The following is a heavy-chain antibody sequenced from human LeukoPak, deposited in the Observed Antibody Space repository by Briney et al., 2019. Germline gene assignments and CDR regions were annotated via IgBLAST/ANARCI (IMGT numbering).Heavy chain of an antibody. D-gene: IGHD3-3*01. CDR2: ISGSGGST. Sequence: GGSLRLSCAASGFTFSDYYMNWVRQAPGKGLEWVSAISGSGGSTYYADSVKGRFTISRDNAKNTLYLQMNSLRAEDTAVYYCARAPKVLQFSENLFYGIDVWGQGTTVTVSS. CDR1: GFTFSDYY. J-gene: IGHJ6*02. CDR3: ARAPKVLQFSENLFYGIDV. V-gene: IGHV3-23*01.